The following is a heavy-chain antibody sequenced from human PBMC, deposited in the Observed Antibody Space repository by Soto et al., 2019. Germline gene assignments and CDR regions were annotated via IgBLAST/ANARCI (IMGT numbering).Heavy chain of an antibody. CDR2: IIPISGTT. Sequence: SVKVSCTASGAAFPTYGFSWVRQAPGQGLEWMGGIIPISGTTNYAQKFQGRVTISADRSASTGYMELSSLRSVDTSVYYCAIDYGDYHYGLDAWGQGTTVTVSS. CDR1: GAAFPTYG. V-gene: IGHV1-69*06. CDR3: AIDYGDYHYGLDA. J-gene: IGHJ6*02. D-gene: IGHD4-17*01.